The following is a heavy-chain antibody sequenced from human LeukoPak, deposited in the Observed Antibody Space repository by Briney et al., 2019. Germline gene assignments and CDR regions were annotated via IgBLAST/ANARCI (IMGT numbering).Heavy chain of an antibody. J-gene: IGHJ3*02. CDR3: GRRAATTRAFDI. CDR1: GYRFTSYW. V-gene: IGHV5-51*01. D-gene: IGHD6-25*01. Sequence: GESLKISCKGSGYRFTSYWIGWVRQMPGKGLEWMGIIYPGDSDTRYSPSFQGQVTISADKSISTAYLQWSSLKASDTAIYYCGRRAATTRAFDIWGQGTMVTVSS. CDR2: IYPGDSDT.